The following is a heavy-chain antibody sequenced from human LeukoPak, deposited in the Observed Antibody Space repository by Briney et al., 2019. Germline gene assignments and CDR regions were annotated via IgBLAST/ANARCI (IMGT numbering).Heavy chain of an antibody. CDR2: IIPILGIA. D-gene: IGHD3-22*01. J-gene: IGHJ3*02. Sequence: SVKVSCKASRGTFSSYTISWVRQAPGQGLEWMGRIIPILGIANYAQKFQGRVTITADKSTSTAYMELSSLRSEDTAVYYCASRPAYYYDSSGYYPGAFDIWGQGTMVTVSS. CDR1: RGTFSSYT. V-gene: IGHV1-69*02. CDR3: ASRPAYYYDSSGYYPGAFDI.